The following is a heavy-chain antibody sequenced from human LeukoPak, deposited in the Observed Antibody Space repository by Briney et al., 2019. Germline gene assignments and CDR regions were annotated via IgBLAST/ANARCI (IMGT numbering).Heavy chain of an antibody. D-gene: IGHD3-22*01. CDR1: GFTFSSYG. CDR3: ARVGYDGTGYYSLGNY. CDR2: IRYDGSNK. J-gene: IGHJ4*02. V-gene: IGHV3-30*02. Sequence: PGGSLRLSCAASGFTFSSYGMHWVRQAPGKGLEWVAFIRYDGSNKYYADSVKGRFTISRDNSKNTLYLQMNSLRAEDTAVYYCARVGYDGTGYYSLGNYWGQGTLVSVSS.